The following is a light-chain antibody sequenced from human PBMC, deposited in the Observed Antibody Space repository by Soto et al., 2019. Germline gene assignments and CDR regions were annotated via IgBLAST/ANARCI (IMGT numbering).Light chain of an antibody. J-gene: IGKJ1*01. Sequence: IQMTQSPSSVSASVGDRVTITCRASQGISSSLAWYQQRPGKAPKLLIYAASNLQNEVPSRFSGSGSGTDFTLTISSLQPEDFATYYCQQAKNFPWTFGQGTRVEIK. V-gene: IGKV1-12*01. CDR3: QQAKNFPWT. CDR2: AAS. CDR1: QGISSS.